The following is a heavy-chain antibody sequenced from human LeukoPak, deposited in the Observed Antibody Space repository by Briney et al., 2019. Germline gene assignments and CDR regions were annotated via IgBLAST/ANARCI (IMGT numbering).Heavy chain of an antibody. CDR3: AKLLGTGTTYDS. V-gene: IGHV3-7*01. CDR1: GFTFSGNW. J-gene: IGHJ4*02. D-gene: IGHD1-1*01. Sequence: TGGSLRLSCEASGFTFSGNWMSWVRQAPGKGLEWVASINSDGSQKFYVDSVKGRFAISRDNTKNSLYLHMNSLRAEDTAMYYCAKLLGTGTTYDSWGQGTRVTVSS. CDR2: INSDGSQK.